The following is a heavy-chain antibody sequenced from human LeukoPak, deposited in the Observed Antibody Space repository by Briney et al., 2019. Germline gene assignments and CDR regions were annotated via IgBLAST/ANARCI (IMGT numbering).Heavy chain of an antibody. CDR3: ARDSSSWQSGWFDP. Sequence: SETLSLTCAVYGGSFSGYYWSWIRQPPGKGLEWIGEINHSGSTNYNPSLKSRVTISVDTSKNQFSLKLSSVTAADTAVYYCARDSSSWQSGWFDPWGQGTLVTVSS. CDR1: GGSFSGYY. CDR2: INHSGST. J-gene: IGHJ5*02. D-gene: IGHD6-13*01. V-gene: IGHV4-34*01.